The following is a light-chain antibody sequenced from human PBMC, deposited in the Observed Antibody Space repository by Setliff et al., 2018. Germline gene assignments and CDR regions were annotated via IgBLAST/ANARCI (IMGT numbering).Light chain of an antibody. Sequence: QSVLTQPASVSASPGQSITISCTGTSTDVGTFDLVSWYQQHPGKAPKLMIYEVSXXXSGXSXXXXXXXSGXTASLTISGLQAEDEADYYCCSYAGGTSPWVFGGGTKVTVL. J-gene: IGLJ3*02. V-gene: IGLV2-23*02. CDR3: CSYAGGTSPWV. CDR1: STDVGTFDL. CDR2: EVS.